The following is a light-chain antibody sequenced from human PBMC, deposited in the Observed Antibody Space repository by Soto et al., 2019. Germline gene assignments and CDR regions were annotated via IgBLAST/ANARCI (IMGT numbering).Light chain of an antibody. V-gene: IGLV6-57*01. CDR3: QSYDSSTPYV. J-gene: IGLJ1*01. CDR1: SGSIASNY. CDR2: EDN. Sequence: NFMLTQPHSVSESPGKTVTISCTRSSGSIASNYVQWYQQRPGSSPTTVIYEDNQRPSGVPDRFSGSIDSSSNSASLTVSGLKTEDEADYYGQSYDSSTPYVFGTGTKVTVL.